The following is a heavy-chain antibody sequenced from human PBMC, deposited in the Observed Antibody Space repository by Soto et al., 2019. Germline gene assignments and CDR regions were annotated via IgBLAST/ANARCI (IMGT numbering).Heavy chain of an antibody. CDR3: VRVHSGTYTFDY. J-gene: IGHJ4*02. Sequence: GGSLRLSCAASGFTFSDHYVDWVRQAPGKGLEWVGRTRNKAHSYTTEYAASVKGRFILSRDNLKNSVSLQMNSLRTEDTAVYYCVRVHSGTYTFDYWGRGTLVTVSS. CDR1: GFTFSDHY. V-gene: IGHV3-72*01. D-gene: IGHD1-26*01. CDR2: TRNKAHSYTT.